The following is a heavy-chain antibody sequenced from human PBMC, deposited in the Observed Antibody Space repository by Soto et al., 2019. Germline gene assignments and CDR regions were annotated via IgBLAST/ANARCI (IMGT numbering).Heavy chain of an antibody. CDR1: GVSFNSYD. CDR3: ARISRYCSGGDCHA. CDR2: ISCDGSNT. Sequence: GESLRLSCAASGVSFNSYDMHWVRQAPGKGPEWVAIISCDGSNTYYSDSVRGRFTISRDNSKDTLYLQMHSLRSEDTAIYYCARISRYCSGGDCHAWGQGXQVTVSS. D-gene: IGHD2-15*01. V-gene: IGHV3-30*03. J-gene: IGHJ5*02.